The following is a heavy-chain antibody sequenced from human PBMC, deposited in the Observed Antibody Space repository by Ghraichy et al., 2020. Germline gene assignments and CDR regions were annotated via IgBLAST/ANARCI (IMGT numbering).Heavy chain of an antibody. CDR2: ITSSSRTI. J-gene: IGHJ6*02. CDR3: ARGSRVVRFYYYDGMDV. V-gene: IGHV3-48*02. D-gene: IGHD4-23*01. CDR1: GFSLSSYS. Sequence: GESLNISCVGSGFSLSSYSMNWVRQSPGKGLEWVSYITSSSRTISYADSVKGRFTISRDNAQNSVYLQMNSLRDEDTAVYYCARGSRVVRFYYYDGMDVWGQGTTVTVSS.